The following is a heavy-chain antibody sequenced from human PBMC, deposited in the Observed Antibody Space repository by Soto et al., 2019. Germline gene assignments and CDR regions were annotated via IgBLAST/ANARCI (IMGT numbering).Heavy chain of an antibody. D-gene: IGHD7-27*01. CDR2: IYYSGST. J-gene: IGHJ4*02. Sequence: SDTLSLTSPVSRAAIISYYWGWIRQPPGKGLEWIGYIYYSGSTNYNPSLKSRVTISVDTSKNQFSLKLSSVTAADTAVYYCARDWGGAPVYWGQGILVTVS. V-gene: IGHV4-59*12. CDR1: RAAIISYY. CDR3: ARDWGGAPVY.